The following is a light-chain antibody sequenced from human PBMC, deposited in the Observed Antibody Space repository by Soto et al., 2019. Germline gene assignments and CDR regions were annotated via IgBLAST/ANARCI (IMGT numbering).Light chain of an antibody. Sequence: EIVLPQSPGTLSLSPGERATLSCRASQSVSSSYLAWYQQKPGQAPRLLIYGASSRATGIPDRFSGSGSGTDFTLTISRLEPEDFAVYYCQQYGSSSITFGQGTRLEIK. CDR2: GAS. CDR1: QSVSSSY. J-gene: IGKJ5*01. V-gene: IGKV3-20*01. CDR3: QQYGSSSIT.